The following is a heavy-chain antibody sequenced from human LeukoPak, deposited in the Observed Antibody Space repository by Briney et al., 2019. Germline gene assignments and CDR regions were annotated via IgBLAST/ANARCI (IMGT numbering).Heavy chain of an antibody. CDR3: AKDREYDDSCDYNG. J-gene: IGHJ4*02. CDR2: ISHVGGT. CDR1: GFTFSDYA. D-gene: IGHD3-22*01. Sequence: GGSLRLSRAASGFTFSDYAMSWVRQAPEKGLEWVSTISHVGGTYYADSVRGRFTISRDDSKNMVYLQMDSLRAEDTAVYYCAKDREYDDSCDYNGWGQGTLVTVSS. V-gene: IGHV3-23*01.